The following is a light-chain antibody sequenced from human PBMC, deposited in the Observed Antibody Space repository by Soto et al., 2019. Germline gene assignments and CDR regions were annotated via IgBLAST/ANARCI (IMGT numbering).Light chain of an antibody. V-gene: IGKV3-20*01. CDR3: QQYDGSPRT. CDR2: DAS. CDR1: QSVSSN. J-gene: IGKJ1*01. Sequence: EIVLTQSPATLSLSPGEIATLSFSASQSVSSNLAWYQQKPGQAPRLLIYDASSRAAGIPDRFSGSGSGTDFTLTITRLEPEDFAVYHCQQYDGSPRTFGQGTKVDIK.